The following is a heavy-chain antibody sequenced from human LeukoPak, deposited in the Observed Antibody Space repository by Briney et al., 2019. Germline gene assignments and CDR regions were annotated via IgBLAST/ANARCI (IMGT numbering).Heavy chain of an antibody. V-gene: IGHV3-23*01. Sequence: GGSLRLSCGASGFTFRSYWMSWARQAPGKGLEWVSAISGSGADTYYADSVKGRFTISRDKSKNTLYLQMNSLRVEDTAVYYCAKRGQVDWNYIFAFDIWGQGTMVTVSS. CDR1: GFTFRSYW. CDR3: AKRGQVDWNYIFAFDI. D-gene: IGHD1-7*01. J-gene: IGHJ3*02. CDR2: ISGSGADT.